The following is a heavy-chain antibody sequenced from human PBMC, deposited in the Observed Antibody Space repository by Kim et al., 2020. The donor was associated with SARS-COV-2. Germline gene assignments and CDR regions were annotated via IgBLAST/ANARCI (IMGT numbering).Heavy chain of an antibody. CDR3: ARGQEMLDF. J-gene: IGHJ4*02. Sequence: GRTNYNPSLKTRVTISTDTSKTQFSLKVTSVSAADTAVYYCARGQEMLDFWGQGTLVTVSS. CDR2: GRT. V-gene: IGHV4-59*09.